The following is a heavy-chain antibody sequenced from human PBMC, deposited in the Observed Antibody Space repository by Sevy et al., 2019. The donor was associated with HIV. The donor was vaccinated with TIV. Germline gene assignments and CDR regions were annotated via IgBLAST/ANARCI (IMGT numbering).Heavy chain of an antibody. CDR2: ISYDGSYR. J-gene: IGHJ6*02. CDR3: AKNRPPGGSYFSRHAMDV. CDR1: GFTFSTYD. Sequence: GGCLRLSCAASGFTFSTYDMHWVRQAPGKGLEWVAIISYDGSYREYADSVRGRFSMSRDNSKNTMYLQMSGLSIEDTAVHYCAKNRPPGGSYFSRHAMDVWGRGTTVTVSS. D-gene: IGHD3-16*01. V-gene: IGHV3-30*18.